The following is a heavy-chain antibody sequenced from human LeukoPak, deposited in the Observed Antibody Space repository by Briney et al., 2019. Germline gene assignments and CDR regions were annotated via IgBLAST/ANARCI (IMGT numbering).Heavy chain of an antibody. CDR1: GFTFSSYS. CDR2: INWNGGST. V-gene: IGHV3-20*04. J-gene: IGHJ4*02. CDR3: ARATYSSSWYGSVY. Sequence: PGGSLRLSCAASGFTFSSYSMNWVRQAPGKGLEWVSGINWNGGSTGYADSVKGRFTISRDNAKNSLYLQMNSLRAEDTALYYCARATYSSSWYGSVYWGQGTLVTVSS. D-gene: IGHD6-13*01.